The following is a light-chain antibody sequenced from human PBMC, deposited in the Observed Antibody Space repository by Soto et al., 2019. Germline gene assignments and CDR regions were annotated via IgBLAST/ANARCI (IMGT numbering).Light chain of an antibody. Sequence: IVMTQSPATLSVSPGERATLSCRASQSVNSNLAWYQQKPGQAPRLLIYDASNRAAGIPARFSGSGSGTDFTLTISSLEPGDFAVYYCQQRSNWPPVYTFGQGTKVDI. V-gene: IGKV3-11*01. CDR3: QQRSNWPPVYT. J-gene: IGKJ2*01. CDR2: DAS. CDR1: QSVNSN.